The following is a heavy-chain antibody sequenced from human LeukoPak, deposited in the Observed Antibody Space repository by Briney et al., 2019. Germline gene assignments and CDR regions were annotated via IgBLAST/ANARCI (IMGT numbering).Heavy chain of an antibody. CDR1: GFTFGNYW. Sequence: GGSLRLSCAASGFTFGNYWITWVRQAPGKGLELVANIKQDGSEKYDVDSVKGRFTISRDNAKNSLYLQMNSLRAEDTAVYYCARNQRRLDYWGQGTLVTVSS. CDR2: IKQDGSEK. V-gene: IGHV3-7*01. D-gene: IGHD1-14*01. CDR3: ARNQRRLDY. J-gene: IGHJ4*02.